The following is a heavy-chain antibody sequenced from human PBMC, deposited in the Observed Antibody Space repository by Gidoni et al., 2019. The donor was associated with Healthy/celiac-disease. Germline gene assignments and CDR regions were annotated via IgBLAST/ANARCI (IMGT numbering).Heavy chain of an antibody. CDR3: AKDDDSSGLLDP. J-gene: IGHJ5*02. CDR2: ISYDGSNK. CDR1: GFTFSSYG. V-gene: IGHV3-30*18. D-gene: IGHD3-22*01. Sequence: QVQLVESGGGVVQPGGSLRLSCAASGFTFSSYGMHWVRQAPGKGLEWVAVISYDGSNKYYADSVKGRFTISRDNSKNTLYLQMNSLRAEDTAVYYCAKDDDSSGLLDPWGQGTLVTVSS.